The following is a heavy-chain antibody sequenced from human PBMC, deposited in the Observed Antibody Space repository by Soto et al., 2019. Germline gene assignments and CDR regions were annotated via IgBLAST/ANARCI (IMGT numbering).Heavy chain of an antibody. CDR3: ARGRYCSGGSCSYGLDV. CDR1: GCSFTSYW. V-gene: IGHV5-51*01. Sequence: GESLKIYCKGSGCSFTSYWIGWVRHMPGKGLEWMGIIYPGDSDTRYSPSFQGQVTISADKSISTAYLQWSSLKASDTAMYYCARGRYCSGGSCSYGLDVWGQGTTVTVSS. J-gene: IGHJ6*02. CDR2: IYPGDSDT. D-gene: IGHD2-15*01.